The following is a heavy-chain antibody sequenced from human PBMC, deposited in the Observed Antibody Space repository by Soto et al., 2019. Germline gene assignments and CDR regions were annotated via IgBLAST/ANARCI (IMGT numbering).Heavy chain of an antibody. D-gene: IGHD3-22*01. Sequence: SETLSLTCSVSGRSITSYYWSWVRQPPGKGLEWIGYIYDNGITSQNPSLKSRVTMSADTSQNQFSLKLTSVTGADTAVDYCARTYDSNGYANEFDSWGQGILVTVSS. CDR2: IYDNGIT. CDR1: GRSITSYY. CDR3: ARTYDSNGYANEFDS. J-gene: IGHJ4*02. V-gene: IGHV4-59*12.